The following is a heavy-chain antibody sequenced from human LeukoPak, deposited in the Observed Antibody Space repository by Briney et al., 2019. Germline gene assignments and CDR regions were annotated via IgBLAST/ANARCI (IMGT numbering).Heavy chain of an antibody. CDR2: IGSSSI. V-gene: IGHV3-48*01. J-gene: IGHJ4*02. D-gene: IGHD3-10*01. Sequence: GGPLRLSCAASGFSVSLYSMGWVRQAPGKGLEWISYIGSSSIYADSVKGRFTISRDSAKNSLYLQMNSLRGEDTAVYYCARDGPPVGAGDFDYWGQGTPVTASS. CDR1: GFSVSLYS. CDR3: ARDGPPVGAGDFDY.